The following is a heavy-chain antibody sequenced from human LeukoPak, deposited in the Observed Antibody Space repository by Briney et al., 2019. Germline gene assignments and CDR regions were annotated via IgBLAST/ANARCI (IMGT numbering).Heavy chain of an antibody. D-gene: IGHD3-16*01. CDR1: GYTFTSYG. CDR3: ASSRAGGYFDY. J-gene: IGHJ4*02. V-gene: IGHV1-18*04. CDR2: ISAYNGNT. Sequence: ASVKVSCKASGYTFTSYGISWVRQPPGQGLEWMGWISAYNGNTNYAQKLQGRVTMTTDTSTSTAYMELRSLRSDDTAVYYCASSRAGGYFDYWGQGTLVTVSS.